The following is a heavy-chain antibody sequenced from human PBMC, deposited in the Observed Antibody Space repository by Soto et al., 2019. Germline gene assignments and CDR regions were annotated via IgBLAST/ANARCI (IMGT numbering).Heavy chain of an antibody. J-gene: IGHJ3*01. D-gene: IGHD6-19*01. Sequence: GGSLRLSCAASGFIFSNYAMSWVRQAPGKGLEWVSAISSNGGVTYYADSVKGRFTISRDNSKNILYLQMNSLRAEDTAVYYCAKEGNGWYSRGSFDFWGQGTMVTVSS. CDR3: AKEGNGWYSRGSFDF. CDR1: GFIFSNYA. V-gene: IGHV3-23*01. CDR2: ISSNGGVT.